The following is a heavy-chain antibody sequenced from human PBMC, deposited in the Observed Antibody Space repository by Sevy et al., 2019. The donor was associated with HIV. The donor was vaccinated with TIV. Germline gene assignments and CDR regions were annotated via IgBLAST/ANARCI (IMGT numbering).Heavy chain of an antibody. Sequence: ASVKVSCKASGGPFNTYAITWIRQAPGQGLEWMGGIIPLFGTTNYAQKFQGRVTITADESRTTAYLEVSSLRSEDTAVYYCASEVGGSVRLERLTYYYGVDVWGQGTTVTVSS. D-gene: IGHD1-1*01. CDR2: IIPLFGTT. CDR1: GGPFNTYA. J-gene: IGHJ6*02. CDR3: ASEVGGSVRLERLTYYYGVDV. V-gene: IGHV1-69*13.